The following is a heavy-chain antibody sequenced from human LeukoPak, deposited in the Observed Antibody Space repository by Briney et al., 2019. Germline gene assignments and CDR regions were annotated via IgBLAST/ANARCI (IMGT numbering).Heavy chain of an antibody. CDR1: GFSFNTYT. CDR3: TTNPIAARPWVDY. Sequence: GGSLRLSCAASGFSFNTYTMRWVRQAPGKGLEWVGRIKSKTDGGTTDYAAPVKGRFTISRDDSKNTLYLQMNSLKTEDTAVYYCTTNPIAARPWVDYWGQGTLVTVSS. J-gene: IGHJ4*02. V-gene: IGHV3-15*01. D-gene: IGHD6-6*01. CDR2: IKSKTDGGTT.